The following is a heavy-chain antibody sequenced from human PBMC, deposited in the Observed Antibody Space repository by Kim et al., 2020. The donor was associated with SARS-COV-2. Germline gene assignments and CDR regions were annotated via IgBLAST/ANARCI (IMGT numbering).Heavy chain of an antibody. V-gene: IGHV4-34*01. J-gene: IGHJ4*02. D-gene: IGHD5-18*01. CDR3: ARCSGYSYGSYVLDY. CDR1: GGSFSGYY. CDR2: INHSGST. Sequence: SETLSLTCAVYGGSFSGYYWSWIRQPPGKGLEWIGEINHSGSTNYNPSLKSRVTISVDTSKNQFSLKLSSVTAADTAVYYCARCSGYSYGSYVLDYWGQGTLVTVSS.